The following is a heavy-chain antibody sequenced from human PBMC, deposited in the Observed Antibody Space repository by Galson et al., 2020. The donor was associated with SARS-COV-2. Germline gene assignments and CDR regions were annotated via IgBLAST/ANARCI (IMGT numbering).Heavy chain of an antibody. CDR2: ISGSGRST. V-gene: IGHV3-23*01. CDR3: AKDGATVAGDSNWFDP. J-gene: IGHJ5*02. Sequence: TGGSLRLSCAASGFTFSNYAMSWVRQAPGKGLEWVSAISGSGRSTDYADSVKGRFTISRDNSKNTLYLQMSSLRADDTGVYYCAKDGATVAGDSNWFDPCGQGTLVTVS. CDR1: GFTFSNYA. D-gene: IGHD6-19*01.